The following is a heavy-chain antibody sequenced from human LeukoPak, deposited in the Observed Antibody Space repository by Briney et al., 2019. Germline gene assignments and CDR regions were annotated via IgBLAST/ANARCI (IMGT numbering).Heavy chain of an antibody. CDR3: ARVPAGYSYGYLDY. J-gene: IGHJ4*02. CDR2: IYHSGST. Sequence: PSETLSLTCAVSGGSISSGGYSWSWIRQPPGKGLEWIGYIYHSGSTYYNPSLKSRVTISVDRSKNQFSLKLSFVTAADTAVYYCARVPAGYSYGYLDYWGQGTLVTVSS. V-gene: IGHV4-30-2*01. D-gene: IGHD5-18*01. CDR1: GGSISSGGYS.